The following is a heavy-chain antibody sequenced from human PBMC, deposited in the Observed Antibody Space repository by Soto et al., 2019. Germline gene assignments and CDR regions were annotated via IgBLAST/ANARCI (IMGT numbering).Heavy chain of an antibody. CDR2: ISSSGSTI. Sequence: GGSLRLSCAASGFTFSSYEMNWVRQAPGKGLEWVSYISSSGSTIYYADSVKGRFTISRDSAKNSLYLQMNSLRAEDTAVYYCARTPVAARPSGVYWGQGTLVTVSS. CDR3: ARTPVAARPSGVY. J-gene: IGHJ4*02. V-gene: IGHV3-48*03. D-gene: IGHD6-6*01. CDR1: GFTFSSYE.